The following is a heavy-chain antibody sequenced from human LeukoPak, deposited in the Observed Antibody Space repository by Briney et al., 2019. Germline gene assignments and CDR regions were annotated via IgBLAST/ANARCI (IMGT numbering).Heavy chain of an antibody. Sequence: SETLSLTCAVSGGSISSSNWWSWVRPPPGKGLEWIAEIHHSGSANYNPSLKSRVTISGDKSKNQFSLKLSSVTAADTAVYYCATHNVAYGDYVLNYWGQGTLVTVSS. CDR1: GGSISSSNW. CDR3: ATHNVAYGDYVLNY. V-gene: IGHV4-4*02. J-gene: IGHJ4*02. D-gene: IGHD4-17*01. CDR2: IHHSGSA.